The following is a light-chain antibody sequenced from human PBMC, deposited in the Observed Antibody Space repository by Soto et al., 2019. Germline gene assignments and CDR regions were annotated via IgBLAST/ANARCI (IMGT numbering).Light chain of an antibody. J-gene: IGKJ1*01. CDR3: QQHGTSPPSWT. CDR2: GAS. Sequence: ETVLTQSPGTLSLSPGERATLFCRASQSITSNHLAWYQQRPGQAPRLLIYGASSRATDIPDRFTGSGSGTHFTLALSRLEPEDFAVYYCQQHGTSPPSWTVGQGTKVEIK. V-gene: IGKV3-20*01. CDR1: QSITSNH.